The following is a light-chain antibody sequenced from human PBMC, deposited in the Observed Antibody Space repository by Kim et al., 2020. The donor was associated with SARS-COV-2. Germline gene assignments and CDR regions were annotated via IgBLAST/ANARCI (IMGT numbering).Light chain of an antibody. CDR3: QQYNNWLT. V-gene: IGKV3D-15*01. CDR2: GAS. CDR1: KSVSSN. Sequence: VSRGEGATLSGRDSKSVSSNLAWYQQKPGQAPRLRIYGASIRATGIPARFSGSGSGTEFTLTISSLQSEDFAVYYCQQYNNWLTFGGGTKVDIK. J-gene: IGKJ4*01.